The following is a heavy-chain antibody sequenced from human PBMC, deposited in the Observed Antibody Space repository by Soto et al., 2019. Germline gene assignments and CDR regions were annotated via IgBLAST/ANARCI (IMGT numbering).Heavy chain of an antibody. Sequence: EVQLVESGGGLVQPGRSLRLSCAASGFTFDDYAMHWVRQAPGKGLEWVSGISWNSGSIGYADSVKGRFTISRDNAKNSLYRQMNSLRAEDTALYYCAKDYSPSIAAAGKWGQGTLVTVAS. V-gene: IGHV3-9*01. CDR2: ISWNSGSI. D-gene: IGHD6-13*01. CDR1: GFTFDDYA. J-gene: IGHJ4*02. CDR3: AKDYSPSIAAAGK.